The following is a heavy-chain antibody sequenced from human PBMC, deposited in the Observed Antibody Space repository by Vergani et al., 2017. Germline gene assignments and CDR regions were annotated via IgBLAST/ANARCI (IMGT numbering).Heavy chain of an antibody. Sequence: QVDLQESGPGLVKSSETLSLNCAVSGYSVGSGYYWGWLRQPPGGGLEWSGCVHRNGNTYYTSSLRSRATISGDTSKDQFSLRLTAVTAADTAVYYCARQNPYWSAHVDFWGRGVLVTVSA. V-gene: IGHV4-38-2*01. CDR1: GYSVGSGYY. D-gene: IGHD2-15*01. J-gene: IGHJ4*02. CDR3: ARQNPYWSAHVDF. CDR2: VHRNGNT.